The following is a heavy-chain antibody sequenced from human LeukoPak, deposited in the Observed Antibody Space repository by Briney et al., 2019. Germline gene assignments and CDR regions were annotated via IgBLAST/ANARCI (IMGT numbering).Heavy chain of an antibody. CDR3: ARLNYYDSSGYSLN. J-gene: IGHJ4*02. D-gene: IGHD3-22*01. CDR2: IYYSGST. V-gene: IGHV4-39*01. Sequence: SETLSLTCTVSGGSISSSSYYWGWIRQPPGKGLEWIGSIYYSGSTYYNPPLKSRVTISVDTSKNQFSLKLSSVTAADTAVYYCARLNYYDSSGYSLNWGQGTLVTVSS. CDR1: GGSISSSSYY.